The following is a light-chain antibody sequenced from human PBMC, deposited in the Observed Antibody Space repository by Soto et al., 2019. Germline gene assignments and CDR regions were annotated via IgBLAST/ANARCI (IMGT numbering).Light chain of an antibody. CDR3: QQYNSYSWT. J-gene: IGKJ1*01. Sequence: IEVTQSPSSLAASLGDRVTITCRASQTIGTYVNWYRQKSGAAPELLIYDASTLQSGVPSRFSGSGSGTEFTLTISSLQPDDFATYYCQQYNSYSWTFGQGTKVDI. V-gene: IGKV1-5*01. CDR2: DAS. CDR1: QTIGTY.